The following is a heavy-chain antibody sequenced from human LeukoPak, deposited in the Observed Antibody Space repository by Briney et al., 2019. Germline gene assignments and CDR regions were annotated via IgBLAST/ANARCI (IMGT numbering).Heavy chain of an antibody. D-gene: IGHD3-16*02. Sequence: PGGSLRLSCAASDFTVSSNYMSWVRQAPGKGLEWVANIKQDGSERNNVDSVKGRFTISRDNAKNSLYLQMNSLRAEDTAVYYCARDSSPGYYDYVWGTYPRYWGQGTLVTVSS. CDR2: IKQDGSER. J-gene: IGHJ4*02. V-gene: IGHV3-7*05. CDR3: ARDSSPGYYDYVWGTYPRY. CDR1: DFTVSSNY.